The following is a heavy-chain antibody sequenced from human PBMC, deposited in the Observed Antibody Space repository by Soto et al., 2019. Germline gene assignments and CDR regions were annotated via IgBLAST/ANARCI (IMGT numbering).Heavy chain of an antibody. CDR1: GGSSSGYY. J-gene: IGHJ4*02. D-gene: IGHD6-19*01. V-gene: IGHV4-59*01. Sequence: PSETLSLTCPVSGGSSSGYYWSWIRQPPGKGLEWIDYIYHTGSTNYNPSLKGRATLSVDMSKNQFSLKLSSVTAADTAVYYCARGVAVAGNYFDHWGQGTLVTVSS. CDR2: IYHTGST. CDR3: ARGVAVAGNYFDH.